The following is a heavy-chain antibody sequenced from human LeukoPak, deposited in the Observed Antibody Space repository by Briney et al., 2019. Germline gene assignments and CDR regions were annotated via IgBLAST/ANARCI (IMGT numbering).Heavy chain of an antibody. Sequence: AETLSLTCSVSGGSISSSYWSWFRQPPGKGLEWVGDIYYRGSTNYNPSLNSRVTISVDTSKNQFSLKLSSVTAADTAVYYCASHPFVGKEMATSGWGQGTLVTVSS. CDR3: ASHPFVGKEMATSG. CDR1: GGSISSSY. D-gene: IGHD5-24*01. CDR2: IYYRGST. J-gene: IGHJ4*02. V-gene: IGHV4-59*01.